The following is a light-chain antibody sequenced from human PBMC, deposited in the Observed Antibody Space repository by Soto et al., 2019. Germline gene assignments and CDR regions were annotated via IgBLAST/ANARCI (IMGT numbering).Light chain of an antibody. J-gene: IGLJ1*01. CDR2: DIN. Sequence: QSALTQPASVSGSPGQSITISCTGTSSDVGNYIFVSWYRQHPGKPPKLMIYDINNRPSGVSNRFSGSKSGNTASLTISGLQAEDEADYYCVSYTTSASYVFGTGTQLTVL. CDR3: VSYTTSASYV. CDR1: SSDVGNYIF. V-gene: IGLV2-14*01.